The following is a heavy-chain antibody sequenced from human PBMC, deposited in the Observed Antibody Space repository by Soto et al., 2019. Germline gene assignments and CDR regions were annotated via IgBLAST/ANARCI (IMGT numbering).Heavy chain of an antibody. CDR1: GITFSSYA. D-gene: IGHD6-19*01. CDR2: ISGSGGPT. CDR3: AKDWNNSGWYWFDP. V-gene: IGHV3-23*01. J-gene: IGHJ5*02. Sequence: EVQLLESGGGLVQPGGSLRLSCAASGITFSSYAMSWVRQAPGKGLEWVSSISGSGGPTYSADSVKGRFTISRDNSKNTLYLQMNSLRAEDTAVYYCAKDWNNSGWYWFDPWGQGTLVTVSS.